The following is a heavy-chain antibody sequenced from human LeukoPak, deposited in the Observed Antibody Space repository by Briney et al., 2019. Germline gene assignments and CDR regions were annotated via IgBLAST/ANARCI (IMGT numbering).Heavy chain of an antibody. CDR2: ISGSGGST. CDR1: GFTFSSYA. V-gene: IGHV3-23*01. J-gene: IGHJ4*02. Sequence: GSLRLSCAASGFTFSSYAMSWVRQAPGKGLEWVSAISGSGGSTYYADSVKGRFTISRDNSKNTLYLQMNSLRAEDTAVYYCARARDGSGSFPFDYWGQGTLVTVSS. D-gene: IGHD3-10*01. CDR3: ARARDGSGSFPFDY.